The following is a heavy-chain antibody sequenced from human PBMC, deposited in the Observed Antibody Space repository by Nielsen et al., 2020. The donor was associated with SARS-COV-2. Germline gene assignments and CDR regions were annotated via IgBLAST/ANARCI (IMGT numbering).Heavy chain of an antibody. CDR1: GFIFTSHA. D-gene: IGHD3-3*01. CDR3: AKDLADSWSDDYSAYYNMDV. Sequence: GESLKISCAASGFIFTSHAMHWVRQAPGKGLEWVAVVSYDGRHQYYADSVRGRFTISRDNSKNTLYLQMNSLRGEDTDVYYCAKDLADSWSDDYSAYYNMDVWGKGTTVTVSS. V-gene: IGHV3-30*04. CDR2: VSYDGRHQ. J-gene: IGHJ6*03.